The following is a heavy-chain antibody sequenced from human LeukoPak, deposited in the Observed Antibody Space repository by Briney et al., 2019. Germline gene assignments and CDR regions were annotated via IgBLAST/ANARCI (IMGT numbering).Heavy chain of an antibody. CDR3: AAGEVGQLFDY. D-gene: IGHD5-24*01. Sequence: ASVKVSCKVSGYTLSELSMHWVRQAPGKGLEWMGGFDLEGSETIYVQKFQGRVTMTEDTSTDTAYMELSSLRSDDTAVYFCAAGEVGQLFDYWGQGTLVTVCS. CDR1: GYTLSELS. J-gene: IGHJ4*02. CDR2: FDLEGSET. V-gene: IGHV1-24*01.